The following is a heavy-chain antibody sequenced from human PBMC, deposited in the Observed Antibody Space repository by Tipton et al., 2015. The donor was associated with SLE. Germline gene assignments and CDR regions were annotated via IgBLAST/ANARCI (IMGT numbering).Heavy chain of an antibody. CDR2: IYYSGST. J-gene: IGHJ4*02. CDR3: ARDQAVAGSYYFDY. Sequence: TLSLTCAVSGYSISSGYYWGWIRQPPGKGLEWIGYIYYSGSTNYNPSLKSRVTISVDTSKNQFSLKLSSVTAADTAVYYCARDQAVAGSYYFDYWGQGTLVTVSS. D-gene: IGHD6-19*01. CDR1: GYSISSGYY. V-gene: IGHV4-38-2*02.